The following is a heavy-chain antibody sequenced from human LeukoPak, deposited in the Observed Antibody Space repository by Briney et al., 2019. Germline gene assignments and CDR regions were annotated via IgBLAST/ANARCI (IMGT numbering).Heavy chain of an antibody. D-gene: IGHD4-17*01. J-gene: IGHJ5*02. CDR2: INPNSGGT. CDR1: GYTFTGYY. CDR3: ARSTTVTAGWFDP. Sequence: ASVKVSCKASGYTFTGYYMHWVRQAPGQGLEWMGWINPNSGGTNYAQKFQGRVTMTRDTSISTAYMELSRLRSDDTAVYYCARSTTVTAGWFDPWGQGTLVTVSS. V-gene: IGHV1-2*02.